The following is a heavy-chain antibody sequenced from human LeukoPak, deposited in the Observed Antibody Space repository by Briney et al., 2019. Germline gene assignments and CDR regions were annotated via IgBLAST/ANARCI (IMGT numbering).Heavy chain of an antibody. D-gene: IGHD5-12*01. J-gene: IGHJ6*03. CDR1: GASFSDFH. CDR2: INDN. V-gene: IGHV4-34*01. Sequence: NPSETLSLTCAVYGASFSDFHWTWIRQSPGKGLEWIGEINDNNYNPSLKSRVTISLDTSKNQISLNLTSVTAADTAVYYCARGRRAFDQTRGNRFYYYMDIWGKGTTVIVSS. CDR3: ARGRRAFDQTRGNRFYYYMDI.